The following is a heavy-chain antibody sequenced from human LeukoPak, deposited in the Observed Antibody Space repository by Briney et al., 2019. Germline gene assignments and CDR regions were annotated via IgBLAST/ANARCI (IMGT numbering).Heavy chain of an antibody. CDR1: GFTFSSYS. D-gene: IGHD1-14*01. V-gene: IGHV3-48*01. CDR2: ISSSSTTI. J-gene: IGHJ3*02. CDR3: ARDRGFNAGLTI. Sequence: GGSLRLSCAASGFTFSSYSMMWVRQAPGKGLEWVSYISSSSTTIHYAASVKGRFTISRDNAKNSVYLQMNSLRAEDTAVYYCARDRGFNAGLTIWGQGTMVTVSS.